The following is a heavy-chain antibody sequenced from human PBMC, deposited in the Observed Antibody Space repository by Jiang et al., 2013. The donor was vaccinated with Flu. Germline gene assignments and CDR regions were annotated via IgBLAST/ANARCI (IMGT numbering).Heavy chain of an antibody. J-gene: IGHJ4*02. Sequence: RFTISRDNSKNTLYLQMNSLRAEDTAVYYCAKDRGGSYYGEDFDYWGQGTLVTVSS. CDR3: AKDRGGSYYGEDFDY. V-gene: IGHV3-23*01. D-gene: IGHD1-26*01.